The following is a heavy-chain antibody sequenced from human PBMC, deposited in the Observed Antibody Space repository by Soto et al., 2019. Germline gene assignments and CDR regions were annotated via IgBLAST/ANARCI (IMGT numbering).Heavy chain of an antibody. D-gene: IGHD3-22*01. CDR3: ARSPGKYYYDSSGYLPYYFDY. Sequence: GGSLRLSCAASGFTFSSYAMHWVRQAPGKGLEWVAVISYDGSNKYYADSVKGRFTISRDNSKNTLYLQMNSLRAEDTAVYYCARSPGKYYYDSSGYLPYYFDYWGQGPLVTVSS. J-gene: IGHJ4*02. CDR2: ISYDGSNK. V-gene: IGHV3-30-3*01. CDR1: GFTFSSYA.